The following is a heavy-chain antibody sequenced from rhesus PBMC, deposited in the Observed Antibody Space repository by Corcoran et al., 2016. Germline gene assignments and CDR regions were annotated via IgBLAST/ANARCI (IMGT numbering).Heavy chain of an antibody. V-gene: IGHV4S7*01. Sequence: QVQLQESGPGLLKPSETLSLTCAVSGGSLSGASGWVCLRTPPRNGQEWTWSIYSSSGNHYYNPPLKSRATISTDTAKNQFSPKLSSVAAADNAVYYCARVNIVVVLTALHQRTPDLYYFDYWGQGVLVTVSS. CDR3: ARVNIVVVLTALHQRTPDLYYFDY. CDR2: IYSSSGNH. CDR1: GGSLSGASG. J-gene: IGHJ4*01. D-gene: IGHD2-15*01.